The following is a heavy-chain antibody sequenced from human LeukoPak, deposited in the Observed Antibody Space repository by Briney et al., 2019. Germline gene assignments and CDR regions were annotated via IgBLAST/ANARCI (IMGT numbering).Heavy chain of an antibody. J-gene: IGHJ1*01. CDR1: GFTFSSYG. V-gene: IGHV3-33*06. CDR2: IWYDGSNK. Sequence: HPGGSLRLSCAASGFTFSSYGMHWVRQAPGKGLEWVAVIWYDGSNKYYADSVKGRFTISRDNSKNTLYLQMNSLRAEDTAVYYCAKETGYYDSSGYYPEGYFQHWGQGTLVTVSS. D-gene: IGHD3-22*01. CDR3: AKETGYYDSSGYYPEGYFQH.